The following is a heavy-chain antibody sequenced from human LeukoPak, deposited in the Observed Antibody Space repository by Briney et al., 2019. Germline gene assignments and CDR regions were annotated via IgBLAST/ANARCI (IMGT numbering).Heavy chain of an antibody. Sequence: PGGSLRLSCAASGFTFSSYSMNWVRQAPGKGLEWVSSISSSSSYIYYADSVKGRFTISRDNAKNSLYLQMNSLRSDDTAVYYCARVDFWSGSLGSLPDYWGQGTLVTVSS. V-gene: IGHV3-21*04. CDR1: GFTFSSYS. D-gene: IGHD3-3*01. CDR2: ISSSSSYI. CDR3: ARVDFWSGSLGSLPDY. J-gene: IGHJ4*02.